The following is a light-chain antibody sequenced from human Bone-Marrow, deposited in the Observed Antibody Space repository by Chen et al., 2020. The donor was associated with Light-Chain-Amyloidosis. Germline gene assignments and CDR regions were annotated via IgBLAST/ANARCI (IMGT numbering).Light chain of an antibody. Sequence: QSALTQPASEPGSPGQSSPISCIGSSNDVGSNNYVSWYQQNPGTAPKLMIYVVRNRPSGVPARFSGSKSGNTASLTISGLQAEDEADYYCSSYTSISTVVFGGGTKLTVL. V-gene: IGLV2-14*01. CDR2: VVR. CDR3: SSYTSISTVV. CDR1: SNDVGSNNY. J-gene: IGLJ2*01.